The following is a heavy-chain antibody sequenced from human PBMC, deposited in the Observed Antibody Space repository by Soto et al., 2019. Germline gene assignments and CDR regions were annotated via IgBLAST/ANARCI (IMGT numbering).Heavy chain of an antibody. J-gene: IGHJ5*02. D-gene: IGHD4-17*01. CDR1: GGSISSGDYY. CDR2: IYYSGST. Sequence: QVQLQESGPGLVKPSQTLSLTCTVSGGSISSGDYYWSWIRQPPGKGLEWIGYIYYSGSTYYNPSLKSRVTISVDPSKNQFSLKLSSVTAADTAVYYCARHFGDYVWWFDPWGQGTLVTVSS. V-gene: IGHV4-30-4*01. CDR3: ARHFGDYVWWFDP.